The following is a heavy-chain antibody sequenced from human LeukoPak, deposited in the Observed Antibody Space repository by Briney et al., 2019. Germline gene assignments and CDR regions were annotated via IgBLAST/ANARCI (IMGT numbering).Heavy chain of an antibody. CDR1: GGSISSSSYY. Sequence: SETLSLTCTVSGGSISSSSYYWGWIRQPPGKGLEWIGSIYYSGSTYYNPSLKSRATISVDTSKNQFSLKLSSVTAADTAVYYCAREARITMVRGVTNWFDPWGQGTLVTVSS. J-gene: IGHJ5*02. CDR2: IYYSGST. D-gene: IGHD3-10*01. V-gene: IGHV4-39*07. CDR3: AREARITMVRGVTNWFDP.